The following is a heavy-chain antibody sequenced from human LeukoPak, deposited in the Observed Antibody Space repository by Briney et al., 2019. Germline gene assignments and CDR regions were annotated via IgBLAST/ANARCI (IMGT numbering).Heavy chain of an antibody. Sequence: SETLSLTCTVSDGSISSSSYSWGWIRQPPGRGLEWIGSIYYGGSTYYNPSLKSRVTISVDTSKNQFSLKLTSVTAADTAVYYCARRVGVPLTLDYYFDYWGQGTLVTVSS. CDR3: ARRVGVPLTLDYYFDY. CDR2: IYYGGST. V-gene: IGHV4-39*01. J-gene: IGHJ4*02. D-gene: IGHD3/OR15-3a*01. CDR1: DGSISSSSYS.